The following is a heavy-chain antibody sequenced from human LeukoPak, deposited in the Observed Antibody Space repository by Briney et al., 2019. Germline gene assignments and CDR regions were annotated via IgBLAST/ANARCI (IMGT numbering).Heavy chain of an antibody. CDR3: AKDSGPIVVVAAPLDY. D-gene: IGHD2-15*01. V-gene: IGHV3-30*18. Sequence: PGGSLRLSCAASGLTLRSYAMHWVRQAPGKGLEWVAVISYDGSNKYYADSVKGRFTISRDNSKNTLYLQMNSLRAEDTAVYYCAKDSGPIVVVAAPLDYWGQGTLVTVSS. CDR1: GLTLRSYA. J-gene: IGHJ4*02. CDR2: ISYDGSNK.